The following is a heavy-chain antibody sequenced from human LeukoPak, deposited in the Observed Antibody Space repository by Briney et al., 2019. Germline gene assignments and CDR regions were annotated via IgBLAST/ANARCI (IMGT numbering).Heavy chain of an antibody. V-gene: IGHV4-30-4*01. CDR2: IYYSGST. D-gene: IGHD2-2*01. J-gene: IGHJ4*02. Sequence: PSQTLSLTCTVSGGSISSGDYYWSWIRQPPGKGLEWIVYIYYSGSTYYNPSLKSRVTISVDTSKNQFSLKLSSVTAADTAVYYCASTVVPAAMLNFDYWGQGTLVTVSS. CDR1: GGSISSGDYY. CDR3: ASTVVPAAMLNFDY.